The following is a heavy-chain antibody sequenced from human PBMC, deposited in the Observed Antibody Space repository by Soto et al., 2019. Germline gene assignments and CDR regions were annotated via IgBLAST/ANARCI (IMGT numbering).Heavy chain of an antibody. Sequence: GVPLRLSCAASGFTFSSYSMSWVRQAPGKGLEWVSGFRSGGDDDTTYYADSVRGRFSISKDNTKKTLFLQMNSLRAEDTAIYYCAKKVNSGSGSQFFDYWGQGTLVTVSS. V-gene: IGHV3-23*01. CDR3: AKKVNSGSGSQFFDY. J-gene: IGHJ4*02. CDR2: FRSGGDDDTT. CDR1: GFTFSSYS. D-gene: IGHD3-10*01.